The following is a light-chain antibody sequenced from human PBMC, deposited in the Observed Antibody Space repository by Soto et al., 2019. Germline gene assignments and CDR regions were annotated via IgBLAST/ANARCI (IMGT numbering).Light chain of an antibody. V-gene: IGKV3-11*01. J-gene: IGKJ5*01. CDR1: QSVSSY. Sequence: EIVLTQSPAPLSLSPGERATLSCRARQSVSSYLAWYQQKPGQAPRLLIYDSSNRATGIPVRFSSGGSGTDFSLTISSLEPEEFAVYYCQQRSNWPPITFGQGTRLDIK. CDR3: QQRSNWPPIT. CDR2: DSS.